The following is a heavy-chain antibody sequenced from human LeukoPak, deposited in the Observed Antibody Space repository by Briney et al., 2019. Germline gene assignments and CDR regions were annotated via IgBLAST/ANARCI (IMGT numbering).Heavy chain of an antibody. V-gene: IGHV3-33*06. D-gene: IGHD5-12*01. J-gene: IGHJ4*02. CDR3: AKDAAHSGPPYYFDY. CDR1: GFTFSSYG. Sequence: GGSLRLSCAASGFTFSSYGMHWVRQAPGKGLEWVAVIWYDGSNKYYADSVKGRFTISRDNSKNTLYLQMSSLRAEDTAVYYCAKDAAHSGPPYYFDYWGQGTLVTVSS. CDR2: IWYDGSNK.